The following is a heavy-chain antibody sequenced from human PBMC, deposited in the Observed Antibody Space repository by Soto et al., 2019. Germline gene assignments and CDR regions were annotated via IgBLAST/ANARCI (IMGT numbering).Heavy chain of an antibody. V-gene: IGHV4-61*01. J-gene: IGHJ5*01. CDR2: IYNSRST. Sequence: QVQLQESGPGLLRPSETLSLTCAVSRGSVSSDLFYWSWIRQPPGKGLEWIVYIYNSRSTNYNTSLKSRVTMSLDTPNDQFFLKLTSVTAADTAVYYCAREKRAGNWFDSWGQGTLVTVSS. D-gene: IGHD3-10*01. CDR3: AREKRAGNWFDS. CDR1: RGSVSSDLFY.